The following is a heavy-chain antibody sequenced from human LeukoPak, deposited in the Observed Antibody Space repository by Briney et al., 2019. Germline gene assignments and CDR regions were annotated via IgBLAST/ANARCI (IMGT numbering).Heavy chain of an antibody. CDR1: GGTFSSYA. V-gene: IGHV1-69*05. CDR2: IIPIFGTA. J-gene: IGHJ6*03. Sequence: SVKVSCKASGGTFSSYAISWVRQAPGQGLEWMGGIIPIFGTANYAQKFQGRVTITTDESMSTAYMELSSLRSEDTAVYYCARVEVTTPPYYYYYMDVWGKGTTVTVSS. D-gene: IGHD4-11*01. CDR3: ARVEVTTPPYYYYYMDV.